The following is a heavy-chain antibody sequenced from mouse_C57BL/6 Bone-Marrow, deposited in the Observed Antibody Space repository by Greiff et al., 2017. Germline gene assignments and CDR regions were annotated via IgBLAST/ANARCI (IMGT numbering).Heavy chain of an antibody. CDR3: ARANIVELLLTLWYVDV. CDR1: GYTFTSYG. J-gene: IGHJ1*03. Sequence: QVQLQQSGAELARPGASVKLSCKASGYTFTSYGISWVKQRTGQGLEWIGEIYPRSGNTYYNEKFKGKDTLTADKSSSTAYMELRSLPSDDSAVYFCARANIVELLLTLWYVDVWGTGTTVTVSS. CDR2: IYPRSGNT. D-gene: IGHD1-1*01. V-gene: IGHV1-81*01.